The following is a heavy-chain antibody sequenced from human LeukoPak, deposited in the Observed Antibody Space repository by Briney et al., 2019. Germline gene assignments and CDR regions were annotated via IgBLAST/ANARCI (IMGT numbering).Heavy chain of an antibody. V-gene: IGHV4-59*06. D-gene: IGHD3-22*01. Sequence: KASETLSLTCTVSGGSISSYYWSWIRQHPGKGLEWIGYIYYSGYTYYNPSLKSRITISLDTSENQFSLRLTSVTAADTAVYYCASAGDYNGSGYAGYYFDYWGQGTLVTVSS. J-gene: IGHJ4*02. CDR1: GGSISSYY. CDR2: IYYSGYT. CDR3: ASAGDYNGSGYAGYYFDY.